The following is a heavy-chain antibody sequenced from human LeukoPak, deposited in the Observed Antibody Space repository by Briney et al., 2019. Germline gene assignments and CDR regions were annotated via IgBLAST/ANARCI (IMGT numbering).Heavy chain of an antibody. V-gene: IGHV1-18*01. CDR3: ARGTSDMVGLYYYYYYMDV. Sequence: ASVKVSCKASGYTFTSYGISWVRQAPGQGLEWMGWISAYNGNTNYAQKLQGRVTMTTDTSTSTAYMELRSLRSDDTAVYYCARGTSDMVGLYYYYYYMDVWGKGTTVTVSS. CDR2: ISAYNGNT. CDR1: GYTFTSYG. D-gene: IGHD5-18*01. J-gene: IGHJ6*03.